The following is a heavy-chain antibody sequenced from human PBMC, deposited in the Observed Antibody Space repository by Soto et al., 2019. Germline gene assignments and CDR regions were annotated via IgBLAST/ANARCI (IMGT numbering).Heavy chain of an antibody. Sequence: ASVKVSCKASGYTFTSYGISWVRQAPGQGLEWTGWISAYNGNTNYAQKLQGRVTMTTDTSTSTAYMELRSLRSDDTAVYYCARGVGSGTYYNQYNWFDPWGQGTLVTVSS. J-gene: IGHJ5*02. CDR3: ARGVGSGTYYNQYNWFDP. CDR1: GYTFTSYG. V-gene: IGHV1-18*01. D-gene: IGHD3-10*01. CDR2: ISAYNGNT.